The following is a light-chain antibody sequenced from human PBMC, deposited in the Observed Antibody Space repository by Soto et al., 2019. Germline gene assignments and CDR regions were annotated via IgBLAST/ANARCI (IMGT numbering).Light chain of an antibody. J-gene: IGKJ2*01. CDR3: QHRSNWPGYT. V-gene: IGKV3-11*01. CDR2: DAS. CDR1: QSVSSY. Sequence: EIVLTQSPATLSLSPGERATLSCRASQSVSSYLAWYQQKPGQAPRLLIYDASNRATGIPARFSGSGSGTDFTLTISSLEPEDFAVYYYQHRSNWPGYTFGQGTKLEIK.